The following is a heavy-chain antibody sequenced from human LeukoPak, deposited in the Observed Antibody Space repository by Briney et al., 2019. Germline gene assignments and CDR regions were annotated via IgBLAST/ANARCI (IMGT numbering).Heavy chain of an antibody. V-gene: IGHV3-48*02. CDR3: ARPLVF. CDR2: ISTSSSTI. D-gene: IGHD6-6*01. J-gene: IGHJ4*02. Sequence: GGSLRLSCAASGFTFSNSNMNWVRQAPGKGLEWPSFISTSSSTIYYADSVKGRFTNSRDNAKNSLFLQMNNLRDEDTAVYYCARPLVFGGQGTLVTVSS. CDR1: GFTFSNSN.